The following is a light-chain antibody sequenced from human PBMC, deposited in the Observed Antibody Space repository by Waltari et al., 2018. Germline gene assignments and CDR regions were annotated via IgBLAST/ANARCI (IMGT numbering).Light chain of an antibody. CDR1: SSDAGSYDL. CDR2: EGN. J-gene: IGLJ2*01. Sequence: QSALTQPASVSGSPGQSITVSCTGASSDAGSYDLVCWYQQHPGKPPKLIIYEGNKRPSGVSIGFCGFKSGNTASLTISGLQAEDEAEYYCSSNAGRGIVFGGGTKLTVL. V-gene: IGLV2-23*01. CDR3: SSNAGRGIV.